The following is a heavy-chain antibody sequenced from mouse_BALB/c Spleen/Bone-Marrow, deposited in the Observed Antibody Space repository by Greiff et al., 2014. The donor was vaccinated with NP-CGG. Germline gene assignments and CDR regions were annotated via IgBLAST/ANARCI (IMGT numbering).Heavy chain of an antibody. CDR1: GYTFTSYW. Sequence: QVQLQQSGAELVKPGASVKMSCKASGYTFTSYWMHWVKQRPGQGLEWIGVIDPSDSYTSYNQKFKGKATLTVDTSSSTACMQLSSLTSEDSAVYCCTRRGYYAMDYWGQGTSVTVSS. CDR3: TRRGYYAMDY. V-gene: IGHV1S127*01. J-gene: IGHJ4*01. CDR2: IDPSDSYT.